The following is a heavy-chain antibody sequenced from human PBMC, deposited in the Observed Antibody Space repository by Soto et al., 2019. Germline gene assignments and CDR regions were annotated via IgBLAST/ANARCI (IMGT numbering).Heavy chain of an antibody. D-gene: IGHD4-17*01. CDR3: ARGLDTTVTTWNY. J-gene: IGHJ4*02. CDR1: GYTFPSYA. V-gene: IGHV1-3*01. Sequence: ASVKVSCKASGYTFPSYAMHWVRQAPGQRLEWMGWINAGNGNTKYSQKFQGRVTITRDTSASTAYMELSSLRSEDTAVYYCARGLDTTVTTWNYWGQGTLVTVSS. CDR2: INAGNGNT.